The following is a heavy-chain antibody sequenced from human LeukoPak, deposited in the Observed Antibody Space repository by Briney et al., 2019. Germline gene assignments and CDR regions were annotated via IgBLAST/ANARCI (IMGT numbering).Heavy chain of an antibody. CDR1: GGSISSYY. CDR2: IYYSGST. D-gene: IGHD2-2*01. CDR3: ARYGVKGSYALDY. V-gene: IGHV4-59*12. Sequence: SETLSLTCTVSGGSISSYYWSWIRQPPGKGLEWIGYIYYSGSTNYNPSLKSRVTISVDTSKNQFSLKLSSVTAADTAVYYCARYGVKGSYALDYWGQGTLVTVSS. J-gene: IGHJ4*02.